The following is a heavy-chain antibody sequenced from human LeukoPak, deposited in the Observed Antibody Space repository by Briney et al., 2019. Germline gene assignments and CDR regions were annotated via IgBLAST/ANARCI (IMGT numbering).Heavy chain of an antibody. J-gene: IGHJ3*02. CDR2: IYSGGST. V-gene: IGHV3-53*01. D-gene: IGHD6-13*01. CDR3: ARKGQQLLDAFDI. Sequence: GGSLRLSCAASGFTVSSNYMSWVRQAPGKGLEWVSVIYSGGSTYYADSVKGRFTISRDNSKNTLYLQMNSLRAEDTAVYYCARKGQQLLDAFDIWGQGTMVTVSS. CDR1: GFTVSSNY.